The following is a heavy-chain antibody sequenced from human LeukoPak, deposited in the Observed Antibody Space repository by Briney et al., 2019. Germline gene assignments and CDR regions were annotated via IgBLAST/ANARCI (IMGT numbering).Heavy chain of an antibody. Sequence: GGSLRLSCAVSGFTISSYWMSWSCKAPGQGQERVGNINHDGSERYYVDSVKGRFTISRDNANNSMYLQMNSLRAEDTAVYYCARDRHGDYYDSSGYYGVNCFDYWGQGTLVTVSS. J-gene: IGHJ4*02. CDR3: ARDRHGDYYDSSGYYGVNCFDY. D-gene: IGHD3-22*01. CDR1: GFTISSYW. V-gene: IGHV3-7*01. CDR2: INHDGSER.